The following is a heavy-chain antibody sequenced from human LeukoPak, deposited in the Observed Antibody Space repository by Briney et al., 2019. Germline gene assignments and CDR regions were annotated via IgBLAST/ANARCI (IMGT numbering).Heavy chain of an antibody. CDR1: GGSISSSNW. Sequence: PSETLSLTCAVSGGSISSSNWWSWVRQPPGKGLEWIGEIYHSGSTNYNPSLKSRVTMSVDKSKNQFSLKLSSVTAADTAVYYCARDLGYSGYDHFDYWGQGNLVTVSS. CDR2: IYHSGST. J-gene: IGHJ4*02. D-gene: IGHD5-12*01. V-gene: IGHV4-4*02. CDR3: ARDLGYSGYDHFDY.